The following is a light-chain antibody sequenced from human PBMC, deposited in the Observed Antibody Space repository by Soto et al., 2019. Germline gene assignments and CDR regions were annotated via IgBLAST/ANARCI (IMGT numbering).Light chain of an antibody. CDR3: SSYAGSNNFV. J-gene: IGLJ1*01. Sequence: QSALTQPPSASGSLGQSVTISCTGTSSDVGGYNFVSWYQQHPGKAPKVMIYEVSKRPSGVPDRFSGSKSGKTASLTVSGLQAEDEADYYCSSYAGSNNFVFGTGTKLTVL. CDR1: SSDVGGYNF. V-gene: IGLV2-8*01. CDR2: EVS.